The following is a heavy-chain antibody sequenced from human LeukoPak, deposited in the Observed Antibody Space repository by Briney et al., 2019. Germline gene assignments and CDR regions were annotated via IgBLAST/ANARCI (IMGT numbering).Heavy chain of an antibody. D-gene: IGHD4-17*01. Sequence: SETLSLTCTVSGGSISSYYWSWIRQPPGKGLEWIGYIYYSGSTNYNPSLKSRVTISVDTSKNQFSLKLSSVTAADTAVYYCARSGVDGDYNFDYWGQGTLVTVSS. CDR3: ARSGVDGDYNFDY. CDR2: IYYSGST. J-gene: IGHJ4*02. V-gene: IGHV4-59*01. CDR1: GGSISSYY.